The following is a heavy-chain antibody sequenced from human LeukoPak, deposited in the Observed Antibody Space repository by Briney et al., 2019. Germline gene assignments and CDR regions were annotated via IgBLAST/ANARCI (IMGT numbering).Heavy chain of an antibody. CDR1: GYSFTSYW. V-gene: IGHV5-51*01. Sequence: GESLKISCKGSGYSFTSYWIGWVRQMPGKGLEWMGIIYPGDSDTRYRPSFQGQVTISADKSISTAYLQRSSLKASDTAMYYCARTVTVTTGYFDYWGQGTLVTVSS. CDR2: IYPGDSDT. J-gene: IGHJ4*02. CDR3: ARTVTVTTGYFDY. D-gene: IGHD4-17*01.